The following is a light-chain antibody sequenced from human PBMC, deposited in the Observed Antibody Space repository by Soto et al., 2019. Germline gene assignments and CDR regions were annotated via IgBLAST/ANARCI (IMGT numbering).Light chain of an antibody. CDR3: QQANSFPIT. Sequence: EIQMTQSPSSVSASAGDRVTITCRASQGISTWLAWYQQKAGKAPNLLIYGASNLPSGVPSRFSGSGSGTNFTLTISSLQPEDFATYYCQQANSFPITFGQGTRLEIK. V-gene: IGKV1-12*01. CDR1: QGISTW. CDR2: GAS. J-gene: IGKJ5*01.